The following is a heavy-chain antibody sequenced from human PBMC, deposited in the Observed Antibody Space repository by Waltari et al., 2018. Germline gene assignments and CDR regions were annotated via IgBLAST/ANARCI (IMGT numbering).Heavy chain of an antibody. Sequence: EVQLVESGGGLVKPGGSLRLSCAASGFTFSSYSMNWVRQAPGKGLEWVSSISSSSSYIYYADEVKGRFTISRDNSKNTLYLQMNSLRAEDTAVYYCAVGWESYLSDSYYYYGMDVWGQGTTVTVSS. V-gene: IGHV3-21*01. CDR1: GFTFSSYS. J-gene: IGHJ6*02. D-gene: IGHD1-26*01. CDR2: ISSSSSYI. CDR3: AVGWESYLSDSYYYYGMDV.